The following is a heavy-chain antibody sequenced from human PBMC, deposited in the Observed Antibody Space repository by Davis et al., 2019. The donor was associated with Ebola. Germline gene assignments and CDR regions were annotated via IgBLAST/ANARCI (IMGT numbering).Heavy chain of an antibody. CDR1: GFTFSSYS. J-gene: IGHJ6*02. CDR2: ISSSGSTI. CDR3: ARRLRWITRPTGRYYYYGMDV. D-gene: IGHD4-23*01. V-gene: IGHV3-48*04. Sequence: GGSLRLSCAASGFTFSSYSMNWVRQAPGKGLEWVSYISSSGSTIYYADSVKGRFTISRDNAKNSLYLQMNSLRAEDTAVYYCARRLRWITRPTGRYYYYGMDVWGQGTTVTVSS.